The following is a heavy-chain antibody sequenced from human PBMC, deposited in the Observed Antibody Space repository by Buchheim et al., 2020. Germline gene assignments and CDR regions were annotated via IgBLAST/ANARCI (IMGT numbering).Heavy chain of an antibody. Sequence: QVQLQESGPGLVKPSETLSVTCAVSGGSVINNNWWSWVRQPPGKGLEWIGEIYHGGSTNYNPSLKSRLTMSVDKSTHQFSLNLTSVTAADTAVYYCARVSLTGPDLDLWGQGTL. V-gene: IGHV4-4*02. CDR3: ARVSLTGPDLDL. J-gene: IGHJ5*02. D-gene: IGHD3-9*01. CDR1: GGSVINNNW. CDR2: IYHGGST.